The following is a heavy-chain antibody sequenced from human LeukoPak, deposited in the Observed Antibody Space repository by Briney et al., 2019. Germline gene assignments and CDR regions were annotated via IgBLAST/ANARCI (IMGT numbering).Heavy chain of an antibody. Sequence: GGSLRLSCAASGFTFSSYSMNWVRQAPGKGLEWVSSISSSSSYIYYADSVKGRFTISRDNAKNSLYLEMNSLRAEDTAVYYCARRGTTVTRDAFDIWGQGTMVTVSS. D-gene: IGHD4-17*01. CDR3: ARRGTTVTRDAFDI. CDR2: ISSSSSYI. V-gene: IGHV3-21*01. CDR1: GFTFSSYS. J-gene: IGHJ3*02.